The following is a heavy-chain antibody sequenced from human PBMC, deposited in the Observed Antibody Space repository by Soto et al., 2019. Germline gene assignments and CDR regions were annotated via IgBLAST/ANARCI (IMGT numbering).Heavy chain of an antibody. CDR2: VRSKVNSYAT. D-gene: IGHD2-2*01. Sequence: PGGSLRLSCADSGFTFSGSAVHWFRQASGRGLEWVGHVRSKVNSYATAYTTSVKGRFTISRDDSKNTAYLQMNSLKTEDTAVYYCTTSSDYSYYYGMDVWGQGTTVTVSS. CDR1: GFTFSGSA. J-gene: IGHJ6*02. V-gene: IGHV3-73*01. CDR3: TTSSDYSYYYGMDV.